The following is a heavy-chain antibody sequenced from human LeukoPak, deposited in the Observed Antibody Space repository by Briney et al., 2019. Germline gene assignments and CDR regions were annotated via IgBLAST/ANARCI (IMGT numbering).Heavy chain of an antibody. CDR1: GFTFSSHW. D-gene: IGHD1-26*01. CDR3: AREHRGAGASVDS. Sequence: GGSLRLSCAASGFTFSSHWMHWVRHAPGKGLVWVSRIESDGSSTSYADSVRGRFTISRDNARNTLYLQMNSLRAEDTAVYYCAREHRGAGASVDSWGQGTLVTVSS. J-gene: IGHJ4*02. V-gene: IGHV3-74*01. CDR2: IESDGSST.